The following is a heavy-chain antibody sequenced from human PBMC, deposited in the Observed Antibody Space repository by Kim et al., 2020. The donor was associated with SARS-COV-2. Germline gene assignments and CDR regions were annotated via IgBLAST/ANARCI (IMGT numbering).Heavy chain of an antibody. J-gene: IGHJ5*02. CDR1: GGSFSGYY. Sequence: SETLSLTCAVYGGSFSGYYWSWIRQPPGKGLEWIGEINQSGSTNYNPSLKSRFTISVDTSKNQFSLKLSSVTAADTAVYYCARGLNIVVVVAANWFDPWGQGTLVTVSS. CDR3: ARGLNIVVVVAANWFDP. V-gene: IGHV4-34*01. CDR2: INQSGST. D-gene: IGHD2-15*01.